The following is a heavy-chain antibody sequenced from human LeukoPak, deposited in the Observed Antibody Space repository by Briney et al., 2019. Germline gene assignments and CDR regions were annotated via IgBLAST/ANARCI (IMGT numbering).Heavy chain of an antibody. CDR1: GFTFDDYA. CDR3: ASSSGWYIQFDY. Sequence: GRSLRLSCAASGFTFDDYAMHWVRQAPGKGLEWVSGISWNSGSLGYADSVKGRFTISRDNAKNSLYLQMNSLRTEDTALYYCASSSGWYIQFDYWGQGTLVTVSS. CDR2: ISWNSGSL. D-gene: IGHD6-19*01. V-gene: IGHV3-9*01. J-gene: IGHJ4*02.